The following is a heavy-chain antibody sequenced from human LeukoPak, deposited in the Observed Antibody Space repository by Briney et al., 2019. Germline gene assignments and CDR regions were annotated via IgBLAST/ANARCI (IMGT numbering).Heavy chain of an antibody. Sequence: GESLKISCKISGYRLTNNWIGWVRQGPGKGLEWMGLNYPGDSDTRYSPSFQGQVTFSVDASISTAYMELSRLRSDDTAVYYCARGYNYGYYYWGQGTLVTVSS. J-gene: IGHJ4*02. CDR1: GYRLTNNW. CDR2: NYPGDSDT. V-gene: IGHV5-51*01. CDR3: ARGYNYGYYY. D-gene: IGHD5-18*01.